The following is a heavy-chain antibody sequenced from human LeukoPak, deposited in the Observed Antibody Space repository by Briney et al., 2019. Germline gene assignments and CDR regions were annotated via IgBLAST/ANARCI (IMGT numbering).Heavy chain of an antibody. CDR2: INPSGGST. D-gene: IGHD3-22*01. Sequence: GGSLRLSCKASGYTFTSYYMHWVRQAPGQGLEWMGIINPSGGSTSYAQKFQGRVTMTRDTSTSTVYMELSSLRSEDTAVYYCARDAYYYDSSVTDYWGQGTLVTVSS. CDR1: GYTFTSYY. V-gene: IGHV1-46*01. CDR3: ARDAYYYDSSVTDY. J-gene: IGHJ4*02.